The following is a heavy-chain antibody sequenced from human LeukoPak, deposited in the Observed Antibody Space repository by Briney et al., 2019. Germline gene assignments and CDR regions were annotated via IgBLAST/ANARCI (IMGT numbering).Heavy chain of an antibody. Sequence: PGGSLRLSCAASGLTFSIYWMNWVRQAPGKGLECVANINQDGSDKYYVDSVKGRFTISRDNTKNSLYLQMNSLRAEDTAVYYCVGGDYWGQGTLVTVSS. J-gene: IGHJ4*02. CDR1: GLTFSIYW. CDR2: INQDGSDK. V-gene: IGHV3-7*01. CDR3: VGGDY.